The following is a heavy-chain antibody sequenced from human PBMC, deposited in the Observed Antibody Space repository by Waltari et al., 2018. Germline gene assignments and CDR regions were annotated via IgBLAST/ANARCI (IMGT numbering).Heavy chain of an antibody. J-gene: IGHJ4*02. Sequence: QVQLQESGPGLVKPPGTLSLTCTVSGDSISNNFFWSWVRQSPGKGLEWIGQVHQSGRSNYNPSLESRVTVSMDTSKNQFSLKMTSVTAADTAIYYCASDRGRGLYLDSWGQGTLVTVSP. CDR2: VHQSGRS. V-gene: IGHV4-4*03. CDR1: GDSISNNFF. CDR3: ASDRGRGLYLDS. D-gene: IGHD2-15*01.